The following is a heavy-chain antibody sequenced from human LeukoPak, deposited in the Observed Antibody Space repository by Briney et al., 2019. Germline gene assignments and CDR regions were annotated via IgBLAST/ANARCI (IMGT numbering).Heavy chain of an antibody. J-gene: IGHJ4*02. CDR1: GGSISSYY. V-gene: IGHV4-59*12. D-gene: IGHD2-15*01. CDR3: ARGPYCNGGSCYYFDY. CDR2: IYYRGST. Sequence: SETLSLTCTVSGGSISSYYWSWIRQPPGKGLEWIGYIYYRGSTNYNPSLKSRVTMSVDTSKNQFSLKLISVTAADTAEYFCARGPYCNGGSCYYFDYWGQGTLVTVSS.